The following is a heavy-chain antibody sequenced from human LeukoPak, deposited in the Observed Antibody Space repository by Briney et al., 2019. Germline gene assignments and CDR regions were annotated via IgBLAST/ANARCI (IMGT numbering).Heavy chain of an antibody. J-gene: IGHJ3*02. Sequence: SETLSLTCTVSGVSISSYYWSWIRQPAGKGLERIGRIYTSGSTNYNPSLKSRVTISVDTSKNQFSLKLSSVTAADTAVYFCARGPYSYDSSGAFDIWGQGTMVTVSS. D-gene: IGHD3-22*01. CDR3: ARGPYSYDSSGAFDI. CDR2: IYTSGST. CDR1: GVSISSYY. V-gene: IGHV4-4*07.